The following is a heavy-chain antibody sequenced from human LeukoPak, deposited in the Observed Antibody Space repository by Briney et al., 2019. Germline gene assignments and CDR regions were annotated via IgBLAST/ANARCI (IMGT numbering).Heavy chain of an antibody. J-gene: IGHJ4*02. CDR1: GYTFTSYG. D-gene: IGHD5-12*01. V-gene: IGHV1-2*02. CDR2: INPNSGGT. Sequence: ASVKVSCKASGYTFTSYGISWVRQAPGQGLEWMGWINPNSGGTNYEQKFQGRVTMTRDTSISTAYMELSRLRSDDTAVYYCARGSGNAMGNYWGQGTLVTVSS. CDR3: ARGSGNAMGNY.